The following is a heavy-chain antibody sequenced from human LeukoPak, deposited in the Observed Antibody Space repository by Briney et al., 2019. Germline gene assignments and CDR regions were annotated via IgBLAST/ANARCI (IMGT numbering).Heavy chain of an antibody. CDR3: TGVSRSSWYDY. V-gene: IGHV3-15*01. Sequence: GGSLRLSCAASGFTFSNAWMSWVRQAPGKGVEWVGRIKSKTDGGTPDYAAPVKGRFTISRDDSKNTLYLQMNSLKTEDTAVYYCTGVSRSSWYDYWGQGTLVTVSS. J-gene: IGHJ4*02. D-gene: IGHD6-13*01. CDR2: IKSKTDGGTP. CDR1: GFTFSNAW.